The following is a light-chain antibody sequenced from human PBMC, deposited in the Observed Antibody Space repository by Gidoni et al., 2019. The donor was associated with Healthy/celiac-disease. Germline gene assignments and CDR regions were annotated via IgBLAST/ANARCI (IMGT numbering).Light chain of an antibody. J-gene: IGKJ5*01. CDR3: MQALQTPHT. CDR1: QSLLHSNGYNY. Sequence: DIVITQSPLSLPVTPGEPASISCRSSQSLLHSNGYNYLDWYLQKPGQSPQLLIYLGSNRASGVPDRFSGSGAGTDFTLKISRVEAEYVGVYYWMQALQTPHTLGQGTRLEIK. CDR2: LGS. V-gene: IGKV2-28*01.